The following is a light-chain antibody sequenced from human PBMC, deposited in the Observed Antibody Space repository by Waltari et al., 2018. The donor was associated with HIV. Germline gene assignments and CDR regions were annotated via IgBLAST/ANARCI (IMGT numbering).Light chain of an antibody. CDR3: CSYAGSYTMV. Sequence: QSLLTQPPSVSGAPGQRVTISCTGSSSNIGAGFDVHWYQQLPGTVPKVIIHDVSERPSGVPDRFSGSKSGNTASLTISGLQAEDDADYYCCSYAGSYTMVFGGGTKLTVL. CDR1: SSNIGAGFD. J-gene: IGLJ2*01. CDR2: DVS. V-gene: IGLV1-40*01.